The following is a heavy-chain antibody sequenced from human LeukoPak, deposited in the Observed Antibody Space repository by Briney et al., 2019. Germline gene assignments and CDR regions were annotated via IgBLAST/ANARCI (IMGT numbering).Heavy chain of an antibody. V-gene: IGHV4-59*01. J-gene: IGHJ4*02. CDR3: AVYCSSTSCPKGGGYFDY. CDR1: GGSISSYY. D-gene: IGHD2-2*01. CDR2: IYYSGST. Sequence: SETLSLTCTVSGGSISSYYWSWIRQPPGKGLEWIGHIYYSGSTNYNPSLQSRVTISVDKSKNQFSLKLSSVTAADTAGYYCAVYCSSTSCPKGGGYFDYWGQGTLVTVSS.